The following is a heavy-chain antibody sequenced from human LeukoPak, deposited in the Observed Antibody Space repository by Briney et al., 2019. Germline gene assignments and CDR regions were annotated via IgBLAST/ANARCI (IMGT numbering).Heavy chain of an antibody. V-gene: IGHV3-66*01. J-gene: IGHJ6*02. CDR2: IYSDGNT. D-gene: IGHD7-27*01. Sequence: PGGSLRLSCTASGFAFSSSYMAWVRQAPGKGLEWLSLIYSDGNTYSADSLKGRFTISRDNSKNTLYLQMNSLTAEDTAVYYCARVDGDPHYYGMDVWGQGTTVTVS. CDR1: GFAFSSSY. CDR3: ARVDGDPHYYGMDV.